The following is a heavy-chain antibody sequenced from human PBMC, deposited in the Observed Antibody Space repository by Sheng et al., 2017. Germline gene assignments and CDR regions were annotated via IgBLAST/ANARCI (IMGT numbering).Heavy chain of an antibody. CDR3: ARDKPDTVTALGDYYMDV. Sequence: QVQLVQSGAEVKKPGSSVKVSCKASGGTFSSYTISWVRQAPGQGLEWMGRIIPILGIANYAQKFQGRVTITADKSTSTAYMELSSLRSEDTAVYYCARDKPDTVTALGDYYMDVWGKGTTVTVSS. J-gene: IGHJ6*03. D-gene: IGHD4-17*01. CDR2: IIPILGIA. V-gene: IGHV1-69*08. CDR1: GGTFSSYT.